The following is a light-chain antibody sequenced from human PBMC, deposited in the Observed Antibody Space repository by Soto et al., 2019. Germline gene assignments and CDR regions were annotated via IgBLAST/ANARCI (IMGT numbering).Light chain of an antibody. V-gene: IGLV1-44*01. Sequence: QSVLTQPPSASGTPGQRVTISCSGSSSNIGSNNVNWFEQLPGTAPKLLIYSNNQRPSGVPDRFSGSKSGTSASLAISGLQSDDEADYYCATWDDSLNAWVFGGGTKLTVL. CDR3: ATWDDSLNAWV. CDR1: SSNIGSNN. CDR2: SNN. J-gene: IGLJ3*02.